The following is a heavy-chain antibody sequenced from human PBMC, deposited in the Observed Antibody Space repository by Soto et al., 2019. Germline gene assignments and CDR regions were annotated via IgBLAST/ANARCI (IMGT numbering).Heavy chain of an antibody. CDR1: GGTFSSYA. CDR2: IIPIFGTA. J-gene: IGHJ6*02. Sequence: GASVKVSCKASGGTFSSYAISWVRQAPGRGLEWMGGIIPIFGTANYAQKFQGRVTITADESTSTAYMELSSLRSEDTAVYYCASSVNPTYYYYYGMDVWAKGPRSPSP. V-gene: IGHV1-69*13. CDR3: ASSVNPTYYYYYGMDV.